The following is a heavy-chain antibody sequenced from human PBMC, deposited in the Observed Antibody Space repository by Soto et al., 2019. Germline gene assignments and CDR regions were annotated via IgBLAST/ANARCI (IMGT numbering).Heavy chain of an antibody. Sequence: GGSLRLSCPASGFTFGDYAMSWFRQAPGKGLEWVGFIRSKAYGGTTEYAASVKGRFTISRDDSKSIAYLQMNSLKTEDTAVYYCTRGESSSGWFFPNAEYFQHWGQGTLVTVSS. J-gene: IGHJ1*01. V-gene: IGHV3-49*03. CDR2: IRSKAYGGTT. D-gene: IGHD6-19*01. CDR1: GFTFGDYA. CDR3: TRGESSSGWFFPNAEYFQH.